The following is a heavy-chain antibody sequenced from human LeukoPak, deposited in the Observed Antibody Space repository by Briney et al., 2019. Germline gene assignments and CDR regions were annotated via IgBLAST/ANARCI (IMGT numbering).Heavy chain of an antibody. J-gene: IGHJ6*02. V-gene: IGHV3-23*01. D-gene: IGHD3-22*01. CDR1: GFTFSSYA. CDR3: ASMTHYYDSSGYPYYYYGMDV. CDR2: ISGSGGST. Sequence: GGSLRLSCAASGFTFSSYAMSWVRQAPGKGLEWVSAISGSGGSTYYADSVKGRFTISRDNSKNTLYLQMNSLRAEDTAVYYCASMTHYYDSSGYPYYYYGMDVWGQGTTVTVSS.